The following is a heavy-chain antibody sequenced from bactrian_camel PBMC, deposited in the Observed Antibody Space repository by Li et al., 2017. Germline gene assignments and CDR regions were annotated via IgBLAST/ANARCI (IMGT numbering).Heavy chain of an antibody. CDR2: LTTDGTT. V-gene: IGHV3S53*01. CDR3: AASWSIFYSRSWSSKSSYAK. Sequence: HVQLVESGGGSVQPGGSLRLSCAASGVTLRHLHLGWFRQRPGKEHEGVAALTTDGTTYFADFVEGRFAISRDDRENALFLQMNSLKPEDTAVYYCAASWSIFYSRSWSSKSSYAKWGQGTQVTVS. CDR1: GVTLRHLH. J-gene: IGHJ4*01. D-gene: IGHD1*01.